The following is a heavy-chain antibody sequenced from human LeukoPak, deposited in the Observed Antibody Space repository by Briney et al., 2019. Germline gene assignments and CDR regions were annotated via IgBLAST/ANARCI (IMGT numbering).Heavy chain of an antibody. CDR2: ISAYNGNT. CDR1: GYTFTSYG. Sequence: ASVKVSCKASGYTFTSYGISWVRQAPGQGLEWMGWISAYNGNTSYAQKLQGRVTMTTDTSTSTAYMELRSLRSDDTAVYYCARGGAIKNYYYYYMDVWGKGTTVTVSS. D-gene: IGHD5-12*01. V-gene: IGHV1-18*01. CDR3: ARGGAIKNYYYYYMDV. J-gene: IGHJ6*03.